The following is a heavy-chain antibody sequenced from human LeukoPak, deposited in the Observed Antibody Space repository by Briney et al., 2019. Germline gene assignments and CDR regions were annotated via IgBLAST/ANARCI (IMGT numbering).Heavy chain of an antibody. D-gene: IGHD2-15*01. J-gene: IGHJ5*02. CDR1: GGSFSGYY. Sequence: SSETLSLTCAVYGGSFSGYYWSWIRQPPGKGLEWIGEINHSGSTNYNPSLKSRVTISVDTSKNQFSLKLSSVTAADTAVYYCAKSLSWWWYHDNWFDPWGQGTLVTVSS. V-gene: IGHV4-34*01. CDR3: AKSLSWWWYHDNWFDP. CDR2: INHSGST.